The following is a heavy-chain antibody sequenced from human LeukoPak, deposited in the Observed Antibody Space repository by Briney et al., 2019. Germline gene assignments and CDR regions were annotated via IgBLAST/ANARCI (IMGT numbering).Heavy chain of an antibody. J-gene: IGHJ3*02. CDR3: PGAAAFDI. D-gene: IGHD4-23*01. CDR1: GYTFTHYW. CDR2: IWPGDSNT. Sequence: GESLKISCRASGYTFTHYWVAWVRHVPGKGLEWMGFIWPGDSNTLYSPSFQGQVTMSVDKSISTAYLQWSSLKASDTAMYGNPGAAAFDIWGQGTMVTVSS. V-gene: IGHV5-51*01.